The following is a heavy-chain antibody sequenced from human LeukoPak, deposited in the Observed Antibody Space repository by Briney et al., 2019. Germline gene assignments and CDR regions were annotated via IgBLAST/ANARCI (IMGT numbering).Heavy chain of an antibody. V-gene: IGHV3-30*18. J-gene: IGHJ6*02. Sequence: PGGSLRLSCAASGFSFDTYGMLWVRQAPGKGLEWVAVIAYDGSNKYHADSVKGRFTISRDNYKNTLYLQMNSLRGEDTAIYYCAKEKAIGTINYGLDVWGPGTTVTVSS. CDR3: AKEKAIGTINYGLDV. CDR1: GFSFDTYG. CDR2: IAYDGSNK. D-gene: IGHD1-1*01.